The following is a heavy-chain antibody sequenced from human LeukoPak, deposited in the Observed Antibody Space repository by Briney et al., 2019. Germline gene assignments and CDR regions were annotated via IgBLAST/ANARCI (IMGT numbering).Heavy chain of an antibody. CDR3: AKGPYYDFWSGYYYFDY. CDR2: MSWNSGSI. J-gene: IGHJ4*02. D-gene: IGHD3-3*01. Sequence: GGSLRLSCAASGFTFDDYAMHWVRHAPGKGLEWVSGMSWNSGSIGYADSVKGRFTVSRDNAKNSLYLQMNSLRAEDTALYYCAKGPYYDFWSGYYYFDYWGQGTLVTVSS. V-gene: IGHV3-9*01. CDR1: GFTFDDYA.